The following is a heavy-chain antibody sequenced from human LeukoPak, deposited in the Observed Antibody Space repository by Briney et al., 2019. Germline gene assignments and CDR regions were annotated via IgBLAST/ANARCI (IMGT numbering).Heavy chain of an antibody. CDR1: GGTFSSYD. CDR2: IIPIFGTA. CDR3: AGDGGYDSSGPYNWFDP. J-gene: IGHJ5*02. V-gene: IGHV1-69*05. D-gene: IGHD3-22*01. Sequence: SVKVSCKASGGTFSSYDISWVRQAPGQGLEWMGGIIPIFGTANYAQKFQGRVTITTDESTSTAYMELSSLRSEDTAVYYCAGDGGYDSSGPYNWFDPWGQGTLVTVSS.